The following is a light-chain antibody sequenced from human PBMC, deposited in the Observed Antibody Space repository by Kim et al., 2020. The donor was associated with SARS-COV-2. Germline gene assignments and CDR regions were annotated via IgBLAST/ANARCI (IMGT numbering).Light chain of an antibody. CDR1: SSIDTW. Sequence: DIQMTQSPSTLSASVGDRVTITCRASSSIDTWLAWYHQKPGKAPKLLIYKASSLKSGVPSRFSGSGSGTEFTLTISSLQPDDFATYYCQQYRSYPWTFGQGTKLEI. CDR3: QQYRSYPWT. J-gene: IGKJ1*01. CDR2: KAS. V-gene: IGKV1-5*03.